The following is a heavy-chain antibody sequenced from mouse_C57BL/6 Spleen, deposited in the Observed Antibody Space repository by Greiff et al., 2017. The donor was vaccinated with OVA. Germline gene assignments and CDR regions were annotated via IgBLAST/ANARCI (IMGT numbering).Heavy chain of an antibody. J-gene: IGHJ4*01. D-gene: IGHD1-1*01. CDR2: ISNGGGST. CDR1: GFTFSDYY. CDR3: ARQRLRYYAMDY. Sequence: EVKVLESGGGLVQPGGSLKLSCAASGFTFSDYYMYWVRQTPEKRLEWVAYISNGGGSTYYPDTVKGRFTISRDNAKNTLYLQMSRLKSEDTAMYYCARQRLRYYAMDYWGQGTSVTVSS. V-gene: IGHV5-12*01.